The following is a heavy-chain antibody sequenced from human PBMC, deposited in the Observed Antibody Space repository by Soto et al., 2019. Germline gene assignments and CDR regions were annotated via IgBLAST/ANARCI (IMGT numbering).Heavy chain of an antibody. J-gene: IGHJ5*02. CDR1: GGTFTRYT. CDR2: IIPIVDIA. V-gene: IGHV1-69*08. CDR3: ATDGSSGLGFDP. Sequence: QVQLVQSGAEVKKPGSSVKVSCKASGGTFTRYTFHWVRQAPGQGLEWMGKIIPIVDIANYAQKFQGRLTITADKSTSTAYMDLSSLTSEDTAVYFCATDGSSGLGFDPWGQGTLVTVSS. D-gene: IGHD6-19*01.